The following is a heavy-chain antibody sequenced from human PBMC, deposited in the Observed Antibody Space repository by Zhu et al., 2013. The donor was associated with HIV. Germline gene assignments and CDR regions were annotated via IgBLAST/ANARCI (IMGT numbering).Heavy chain of an antibody. CDR2: INPSGGST. J-gene: IGHJ4*02. Sequence: QVQLVQSGAEVKKPGASVKVSCKASGYTFTSYYMHWVRQAPGQGLEWMGIINPSGGSTSYAQKFQGRVTMTRDTSTSTVYMELSSLRSEDTAVYYCARVDHYDFWSGQYYFDYWGQGTLVTVSS. V-gene: IGHV1-46*03. CDR1: GYTFTSYY. CDR3: ARVDHYDFWSGQYYFDY. D-gene: IGHD3-3*01.